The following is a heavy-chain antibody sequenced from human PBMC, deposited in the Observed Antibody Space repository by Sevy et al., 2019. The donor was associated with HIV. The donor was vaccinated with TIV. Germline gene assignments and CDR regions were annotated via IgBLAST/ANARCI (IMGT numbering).Heavy chain of an antibody. J-gene: IGHJ4*02. Sequence: GGYLRLSCAASGFPFSNSWMTWVRQAPGKGLEWVANIKEDGSEIYYVDSVKGRFTISRDNAKNSLYLQMNSLRAEDTAVYYCLVSFDYWGQGTLVTVSS. CDR3: LVSFDY. D-gene: IGHD3-10*01. CDR2: IKEDGSEI. V-gene: IGHV3-7*01. CDR1: GFPFSNSW.